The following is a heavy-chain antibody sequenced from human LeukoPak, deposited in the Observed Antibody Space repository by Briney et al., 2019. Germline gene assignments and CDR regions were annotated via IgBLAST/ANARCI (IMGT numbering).Heavy chain of an antibody. CDR3: ARILMGATQGGVASNWFDP. J-gene: IGHJ5*02. Sequence: PGGSLRLSCAASGFSVSDHYMDWVRQAPGKGLEWVGRSRYNVESYTTEYAASVKGRFTISRDESKNSLYLQMNSLKTEDTAVYYCARILMGATQGGVASNWFDPWGQGTLVTVPS. CDR2: SRYNVESYTT. V-gene: IGHV3-72*01. CDR1: GFSVSDHY. D-gene: IGHD1-26*01.